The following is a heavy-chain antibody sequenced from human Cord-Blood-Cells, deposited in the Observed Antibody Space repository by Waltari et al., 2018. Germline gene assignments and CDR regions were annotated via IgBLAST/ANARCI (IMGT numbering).Heavy chain of an antibody. V-gene: IGHV1-24*01. J-gene: IGHJ6*02. CDR2: FEPKDGET. CDR3: ATLGYCSSTSCYFGMDV. CDR1: GYTLTELS. Sequence: QVQLVQSGAEVKKPGASVKVSCKVSGYTLTELSMHWVRQAPGKGLEWRGGFEPKDGETIYAQKFQGRVTMTEDTSTDTAYMELSSLRSEDTAVYYCATLGYCSSTSCYFGMDVWGQGTTVTVSS. D-gene: IGHD2-2*01.